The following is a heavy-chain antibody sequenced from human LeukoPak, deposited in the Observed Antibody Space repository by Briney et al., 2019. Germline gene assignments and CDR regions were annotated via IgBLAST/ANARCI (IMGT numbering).Heavy chain of an antibody. Sequence: GGSLLLSFAASGFTFSSYGMHCVRPAPGKGLEGVAFIRYDGSNKYYASAVKGRFTITRDNSKTTLYLQMKNLTAEATASYCCAKSLSSGTSLNALDVWGQGTMVTVSS. CDR1: GFTFSSYG. CDR2: IRYDGSNK. CDR3: AKSLSSGTSLNALDV. V-gene: IGHV3-30*02. D-gene: IGHD1-26*01. J-gene: IGHJ3*01.